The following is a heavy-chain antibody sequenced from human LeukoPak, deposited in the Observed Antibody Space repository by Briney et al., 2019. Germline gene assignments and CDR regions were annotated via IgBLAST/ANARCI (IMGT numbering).Heavy chain of an antibody. D-gene: IGHD3-3*01. J-gene: IGHJ4*02. CDR2: ISGSGAST. Sequence: GGSLRLSCAASGFTFSSYAMSWVRQAPGKGLEWVSAISGSGASTYYADSVKGRFTISRDNSKNTLYLQMNSLRAEDTAVYYCAKGDYDFWSGLPFFDYWGQGTLVTVSS. CDR1: GFTFSSYA. CDR3: AKGDYDFWSGLPFFDY. V-gene: IGHV3-23*01.